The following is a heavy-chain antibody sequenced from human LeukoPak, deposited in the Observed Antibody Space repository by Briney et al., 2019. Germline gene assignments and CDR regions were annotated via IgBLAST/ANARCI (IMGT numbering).Heavy chain of an antibody. CDR2: ISGSGGST. D-gene: IGHD6-6*01. Sequence: GGSLRLSCAASGFTVSSNYMSWVRQAPGKGLEWVSAISGSGGSTYYADSVKGRFTISRDNSKNTLYLQMNSLRAEDTAVYYCAKDGGYSSSSDAFDIWGQGTMVTVSS. V-gene: IGHV3-23*01. CDR3: AKDGGYSSSSDAFDI. J-gene: IGHJ3*02. CDR1: GFTVSSNY.